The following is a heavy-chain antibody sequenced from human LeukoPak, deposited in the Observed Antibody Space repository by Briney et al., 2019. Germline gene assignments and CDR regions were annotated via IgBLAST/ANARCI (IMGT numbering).Heavy chain of an antibody. CDR1: GFTVSSNY. CDR3: ARGGYYYDSSGYYSPMGY. D-gene: IGHD3-22*01. J-gene: IGHJ4*02. Sequence: PGGSLRLSCAASGFTVSSNYMSWVRQAPGKGLEWVSVIYSGGSTYYADSVKGRFTISRDNSKNTLYLQMNSLRAEDTAVYYCARGGYYYDSSGYYSPMGYWGQGTLVTVSS. CDR2: IYSGGST. V-gene: IGHV3-66*01.